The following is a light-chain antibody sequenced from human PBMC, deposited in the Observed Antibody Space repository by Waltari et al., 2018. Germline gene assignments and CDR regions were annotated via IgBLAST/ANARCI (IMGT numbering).Light chain of an antibody. CDR1: SSDVGGYHY. CDR2: DVS. CDR3: SSYTSSSTGV. Sequence: QSALTQPASVSGSPGQSITISCTGTSSDVGGYHYVSWYQQHPGKAPKRMIYDVSNRPSGVSNRFSGSKSGNTASLTISGLQAEDEADYYCSSYTSSSTGVFGTGTKVTVL. J-gene: IGLJ1*01. V-gene: IGLV2-14*03.